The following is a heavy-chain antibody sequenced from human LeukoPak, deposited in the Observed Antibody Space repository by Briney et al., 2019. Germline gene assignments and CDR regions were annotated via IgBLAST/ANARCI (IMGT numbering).Heavy chain of an antibody. Sequence: ASVKVSCEASGYTFTGYYMHWVRQAPGQGLEWMGWINPNSGGTNYAQKFQGRVTMTRDTSISTAYMELSRLRSDDTAVYYCARVPRGVRDVLVDYWGQGTLVTVSS. J-gene: IGHJ4*02. CDR3: ARVPRGVRDVLVDY. CDR2: INPNSGGT. D-gene: IGHD3-10*01. CDR1: GYTFTGYY. V-gene: IGHV1-2*02.